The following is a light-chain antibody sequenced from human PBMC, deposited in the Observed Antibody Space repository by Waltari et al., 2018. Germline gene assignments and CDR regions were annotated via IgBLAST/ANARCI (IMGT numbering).Light chain of an antibody. J-gene: IGLJ3*02. CDR1: SSNIGSNY. V-gene: IGLV1-47*01. Sequence: QSVLTQPPSASGTPGQRVTISCSGSSSNIGSNYVYWYQQVPGTAPKHLIHRNNQRPSGVPDRFSGSKSGTSASLAISGLRSEDEADYYCEAWDDSLSGWVLGGGTKLTVL. CDR3: EAWDDSLSGWV. CDR2: RNN.